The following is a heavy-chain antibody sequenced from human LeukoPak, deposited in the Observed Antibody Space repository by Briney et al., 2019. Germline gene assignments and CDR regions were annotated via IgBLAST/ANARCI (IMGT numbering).Heavy chain of an antibody. Sequence: GGSLRLSCAASGFSFSNYGMSWVRQAPGEGLEWVSAISDSTWYADSVKGRFTIPRDSSQNTVYLQMNSLRAEDMAVYYCAKDRRSYGGTSFDSWGQGTLVTVSS. J-gene: IGHJ4*02. D-gene: IGHD4-23*01. CDR2: ISDST. CDR1: GFSFSNYG. V-gene: IGHV3-23*01. CDR3: AKDRRSYGGTSFDS.